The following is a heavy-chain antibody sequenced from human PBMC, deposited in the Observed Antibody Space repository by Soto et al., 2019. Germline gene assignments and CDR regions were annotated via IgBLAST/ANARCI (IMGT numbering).Heavy chain of an antibody. Sequence: EVQLVESGGGLVKPGGSLRVSCVASGFTFSSYSMNWVRQAPGKGLEWVSSISSLSSYIYYADSVKGRFTISRENAKNSLYLQMNSLRAEDTSIYYCARGELWFDYWGQGTLVTVSS. CDR1: GFTFSSYS. CDR2: ISSLSSYI. CDR3: ARGELWFDY. D-gene: IGHD5-18*01. J-gene: IGHJ4*02. V-gene: IGHV3-21*01.